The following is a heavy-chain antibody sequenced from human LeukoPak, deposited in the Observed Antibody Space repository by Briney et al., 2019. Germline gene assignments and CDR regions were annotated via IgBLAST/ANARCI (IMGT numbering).Heavy chain of an antibody. CDR3: ARSWFKGGSGSHPFDY. V-gene: IGHV1-2*04. CDR2: VNPNSGGT. CDR1: GYTFTGYY. D-gene: IGHD3-10*01. Sequence: ASVKVSCKASGYTFTGYYMHWVRQAPGQGLEWMGWVNPNSGGTNYAQKFQGWVTMTRDTSISTAYMELSRLRSDDTAVYYCARSWFKGGSGSHPFDYWGQGTLVTVSS. J-gene: IGHJ4*02.